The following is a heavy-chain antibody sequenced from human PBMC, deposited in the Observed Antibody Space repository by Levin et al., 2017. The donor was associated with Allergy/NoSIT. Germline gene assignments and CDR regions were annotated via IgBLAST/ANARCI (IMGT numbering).Heavy chain of an antibody. CDR3: ASREDTAGLWDY. J-gene: IGHJ4*02. CDR1: GGTFSSYA. Sequence: KISCKASGGTFSSYAISWVRQAPGQGLEWMGGIIPIFGTANYAQKFQGRVTITADESTSTAYMELSSLRSEDTAVYYCASREDTAGLWDYWGQGTLVTVSS. CDR2: IIPIFGTA. D-gene: IGHD5-18*01. V-gene: IGHV1-69*01.